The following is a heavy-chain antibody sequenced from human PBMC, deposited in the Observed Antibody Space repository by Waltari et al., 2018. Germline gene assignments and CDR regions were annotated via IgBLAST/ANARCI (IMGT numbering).Heavy chain of an antibody. CDR1: GGSISSGGYY. J-gene: IGHJ6*03. Sequence: VQLQESGPGLVKPSQTLSLTCTVSGGSISSGGYYWSWIRQAPGKGLEWVANIKQDGSEKYYGDSVKGRFTISRDNAKNSLYLQMNSLRAEDTAVYYCARGEGTTVWYYYYMDVWGKGTTVTVSS. CDR2: IKQDGSEK. CDR3: ARGEGTTVWYYYYMDV. V-gene: IGHV3-7*01. D-gene: IGHD4-17*01.